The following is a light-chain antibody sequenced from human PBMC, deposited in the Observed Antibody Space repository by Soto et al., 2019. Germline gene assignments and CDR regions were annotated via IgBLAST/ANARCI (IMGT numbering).Light chain of an antibody. CDR3: QQAQSFPWT. CDR1: QGISSW. V-gene: IGKV1D-12*01. J-gene: IGKJ1*01. CDR2: AAS. Sequence: DLQGYQKPSRASGSLGVWVSTTGGASQGISSWLAWYQQKPGKAPKLLIYAASSLQSGVPLRFSGSGSGTDFTLTISSLQSEDFATYYCQQAQSFPWTFGAGTKVDIK.